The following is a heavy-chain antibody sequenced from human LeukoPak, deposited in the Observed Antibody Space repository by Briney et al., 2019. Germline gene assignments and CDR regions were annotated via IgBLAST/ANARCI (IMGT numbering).Heavy chain of an antibody. CDR2: ISSSGSTI. CDR3: ARGRRYDTTKRGNWFDP. D-gene: IGHD2/OR15-2a*01. Sequence: PGGSLRLSCAASGFTFSDYYMSWIRQAPGKGLEWVSYISSSGSTIYYADSVKGRFTISRDNAKNSLYLQMDSLRAEDTAVYYCARGRRYDTTKRGNWFDPWGQGTLVTVSS. CDR1: GFTFSDYY. V-gene: IGHV3-11*04. J-gene: IGHJ5*02.